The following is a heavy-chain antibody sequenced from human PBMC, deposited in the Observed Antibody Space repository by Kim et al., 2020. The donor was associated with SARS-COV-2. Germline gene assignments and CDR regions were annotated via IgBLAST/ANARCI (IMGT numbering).Heavy chain of an antibody. V-gene: IGHV4-61*01. CDR1: GGSISSGSFY. D-gene: IGHD6-13*01. CDR2: IYHSGTT. Sequence: SETLSLTCTVSGGSISSGSFYWSWIRQPPGKGLEWIAYIYHSGTTNYNPSLRSRVTISVDTSKNQFSLKVRSVTAADTAVYYCARTVPRYRTSWFAEGLDYWGQGSLVIVSS. J-gene: IGHJ4*02. CDR3: ARTVPRYRTSWFAEGLDY.